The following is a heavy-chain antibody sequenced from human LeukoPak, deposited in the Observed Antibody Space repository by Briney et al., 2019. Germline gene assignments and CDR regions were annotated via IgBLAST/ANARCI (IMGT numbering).Heavy chain of an antibody. J-gene: IGHJ4*02. D-gene: IGHD6-19*01. Sequence: GGSLRLSCAASGFTVSSNYMSWARQAPGKGLEWVSVIYSGGSTYYADSVKGRFTISRDNSKNTLYLQMNSLRAEDTAVYYCARADRIAVMDYWGQGTLVTVSS. CDR3: ARADRIAVMDY. V-gene: IGHV3-66*01. CDR2: IYSGGST. CDR1: GFTVSSNY.